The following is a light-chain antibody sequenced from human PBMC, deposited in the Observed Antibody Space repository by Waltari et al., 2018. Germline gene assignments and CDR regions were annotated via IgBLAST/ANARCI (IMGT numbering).Light chain of an antibody. J-gene: IGKJ1*01. V-gene: IGKV1-5*01. Sequence: MTQSPATLSVSPGERPTLPCRASQSISSWLAWYQQKPGKAPKLLIYDASSLESGVPSRFSGSGSGTEFTLTISSLQPDDFATYYCQQYNSYSWTFGQGTKVEIK. CDR1: QSISSW. CDR2: DAS. CDR3: QQYNSYSWT.